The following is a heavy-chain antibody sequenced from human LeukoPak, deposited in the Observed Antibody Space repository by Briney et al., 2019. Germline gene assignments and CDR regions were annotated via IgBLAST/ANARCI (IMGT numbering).Heavy chain of an antibody. D-gene: IGHD5-18*01. J-gene: IGHJ5*02. CDR3: ARDLGYNSAS. CDR2: INHDGSNT. Sequence: GGSQRLSCAASGFTFTNYWMHWVSQVPGKGLVWVSHINHDGSNTNYADSVKGRFTISRDNAKNTLYLQMNSLTAEDTAVYYCARDLGYNSASWGQGTMVTDSS. CDR1: GFTFTNYW. V-gene: IGHV3-74*01.